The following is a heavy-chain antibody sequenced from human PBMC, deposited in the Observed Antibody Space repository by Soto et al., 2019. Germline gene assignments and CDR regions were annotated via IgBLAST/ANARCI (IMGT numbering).Heavy chain of an antibody. J-gene: IGHJ6*03. CDR3: ARLGCSSTSCPRFYYYYYYMDV. CDR1: GGSISSYY. D-gene: IGHD2-2*01. Sequence: SETLSLTCTVSGGSISSYYWSWIRQPPGKGLEWIGYIYYSGSTNYNPSPKSRVTISVDTSKNQFSLKLSSVTAADTAVYYCARLGCSSTSCPRFYYYYYYMDVWGKGTTVTVSS. CDR2: IYYSGST. V-gene: IGHV4-59*08.